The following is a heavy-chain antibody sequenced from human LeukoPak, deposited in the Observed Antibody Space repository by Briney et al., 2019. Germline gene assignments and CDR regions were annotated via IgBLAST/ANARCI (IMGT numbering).Heavy chain of an antibody. Sequence: PGGSLRLSCAASGFTFDDYGMSWVRQAPGKGLEWVSAISGSGGTTFYADSVKGRFTISRDNAKNSLYLQMNSLRVEDTAIYYCARDPYNGAYSEGYYYYYMDVWGKGTTVTVSS. V-gene: IGHV3-20*04. J-gene: IGHJ6*03. CDR3: ARDPYNGAYSEGYYYYYMDV. CDR1: GFTFDDYG. D-gene: IGHD1-1*01. CDR2: ISGSGGTT.